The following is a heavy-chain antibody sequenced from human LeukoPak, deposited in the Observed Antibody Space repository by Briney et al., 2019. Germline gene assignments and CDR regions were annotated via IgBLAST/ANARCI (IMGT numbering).Heavy chain of an antibody. CDR3: AKDSTWLLKYYFDY. CDR1: GFTFSNAW. D-gene: IGHD3-22*01. V-gene: IGHV3-15*01. Sequence: GGSLRLSCAASGFTFSNAWMSWVRQAPGKGLEWVGRIKSKTDGGTTDYAAPVKGRFTISRDDSKNTLYLQMNSLRAEDTAVYYCAKDSTWLLKYYFDYWGQGTLVTVSS. CDR2: IKSKTDGGTT. J-gene: IGHJ4*02.